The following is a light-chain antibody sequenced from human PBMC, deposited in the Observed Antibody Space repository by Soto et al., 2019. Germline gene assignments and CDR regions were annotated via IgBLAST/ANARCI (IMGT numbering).Light chain of an antibody. CDR2: GAS. Sequence: EIVMTQSPATLSVSPGERATLSCRASQSVSSNLAWYQQKPGQAPRLLIYGASTRGTGSPARFNRSGSGTEFTLTISSLQSEDFAVYYCHQYNNWPPTFGQGTKLELK. V-gene: IGKV3-15*01. CDR3: HQYNNWPPT. J-gene: IGKJ2*01. CDR1: QSVSSN.